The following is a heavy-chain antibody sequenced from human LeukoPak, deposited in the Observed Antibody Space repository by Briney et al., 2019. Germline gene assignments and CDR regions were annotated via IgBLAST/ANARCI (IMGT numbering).Heavy chain of an antibody. V-gene: IGHV1-24*01. CDR2: LDPEDGET. CDR1: GYTLTELS. CDR3: ATETYYDILRNWFDP. D-gene: IGHD3-9*01. J-gene: IGHJ5*02. Sequence: GASVKVSCKVSGYTLTELSMHWVRQAPGKGLEWMGGLDPEDGETIYAQKFQGRVTMTEDTSTDTAYMELSSLRSEDTAVYYCATETYYDILRNWFDPWGQGTLVTVSS.